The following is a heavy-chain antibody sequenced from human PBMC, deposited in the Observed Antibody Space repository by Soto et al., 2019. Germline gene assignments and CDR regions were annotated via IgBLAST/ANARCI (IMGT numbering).Heavy chain of an antibody. CDR3: AKDVRGLAAAGTIGYYYYGMDV. D-gene: IGHD6-13*01. CDR1: GFTFSSYG. V-gene: IGHV3-30*18. J-gene: IGHJ6*02. Sequence: GGSLRLSCAASGFTFSSYGMHWVRQAPGKGLEWVAVISYDGSNKYYADSVKGRFTISRDNSKKTLYLQMNSLRAEDTAVYYCAKDVRGLAAAGTIGYYYYGMDVWGQGTTVTVSS. CDR2: ISYDGSNK.